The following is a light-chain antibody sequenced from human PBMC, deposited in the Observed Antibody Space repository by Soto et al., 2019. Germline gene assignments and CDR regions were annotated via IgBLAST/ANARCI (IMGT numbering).Light chain of an antibody. J-gene: IGLJ3*02. Sequence: QSVLTQPPSVSAAPGQKVTISCSGGNSNIGNNYVSWYQQLPGTAPKLLIYDNNKRPSGIPDRFAGSKSGTSATLDITGLQTGDEADYHCGTWDSSLSAVVFGGGTKLTVL. CDR2: DNN. CDR1: NSNIGNNY. CDR3: GTWDSSLSAVV. V-gene: IGLV1-51*01.